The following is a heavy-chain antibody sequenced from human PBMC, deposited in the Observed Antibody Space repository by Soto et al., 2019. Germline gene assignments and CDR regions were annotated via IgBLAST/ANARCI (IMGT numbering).Heavy chain of an antibody. CDR2: INQDGNED. D-gene: IGHD1-1*01. CDR3: ARTGDGHHDFLDS. CDR1: GFTFSSYW. Sequence: VHLEESGGGLVQPGGSLRLSCAASGFTFSSYWMNWVRQAPGKGLEWVGNINQDGNEDNLLDSVKGPFTIPRDNAKKSLFLQTNSLRVDCTAVYYRARTGDGHHDFLDSWGQGALVSVSS. J-gene: IGHJ4*02. V-gene: IGHV3-7*01.